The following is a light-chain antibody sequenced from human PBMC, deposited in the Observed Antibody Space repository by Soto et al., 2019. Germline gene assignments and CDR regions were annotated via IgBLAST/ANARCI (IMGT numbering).Light chain of an antibody. Sequence: IQMTQSPSSLSASVGDRVTITVQATQDIRKYLNWYQQKPGKAPKLLIYDASSLETGVPSRFSGSGSGTDFTLTISSLQPEDFATYYCQQYDNLPLIFGQGTRLEI. CDR2: DAS. J-gene: IGKJ5*01. CDR3: QQYDNLPLI. V-gene: IGKV1-33*01. CDR1: QDIRKY.